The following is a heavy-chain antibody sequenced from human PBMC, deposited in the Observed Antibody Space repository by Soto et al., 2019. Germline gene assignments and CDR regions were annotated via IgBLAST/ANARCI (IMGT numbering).Heavy chain of an antibody. V-gene: IGHV4-61*08. CDR3: ARDESASGAGYYYGMDV. Sequence: SETPCLTCTVSGGSFSSCGYYWLWIRQPPGKGLEWIGYIYYSGSTNYNPSLKSRVTISVDTSKNQFSLKLSSVTAADRAVYYCARDESASGAGYYYGMDVWGQGTTVSVFS. CDR2: IYYSGST. D-gene: IGHD6-25*01. J-gene: IGHJ6*02. CDR1: GGSFSSCGYY.